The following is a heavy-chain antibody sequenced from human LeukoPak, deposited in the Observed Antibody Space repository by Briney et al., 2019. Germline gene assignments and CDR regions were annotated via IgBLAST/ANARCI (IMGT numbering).Heavy chain of an antibody. Sequence: GGSLRLSCAASGFTFSSYAMNWVRQNPGKGLEWVSSISDSGDETYYADSVRGRFTISRDNSKNTLYLQMKSLGGDDTALYYCAKCWRVVSDNWYLSFDSWGQGTLVTVSS. CDR3: AKCWRVVSDNWYLSFDS. D-gene: IGHD1-1*01. V-gene: IGHV3-23*01. CDR2: ISDSGDET. J-gene: IGHJ4*02. CDR1: GFTFSSYA.